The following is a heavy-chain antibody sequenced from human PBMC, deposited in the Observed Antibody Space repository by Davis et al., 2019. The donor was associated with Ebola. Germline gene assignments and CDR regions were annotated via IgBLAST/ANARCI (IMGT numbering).Heavy chain of an antibody. Sequence: ETLSLTCTVSGGSISSYYWSWIRQPPGKGLEWIGYIYYSGSTNYNPSLKSRVTISVDTSKNQFSLKLSSVTAADTAVYYCARRQYYYDSSGYHIGAFDIWGQGTMVTVSS. J-gene: IGHJ3*02. CDR3: ARRQYYYDSSGYHIGAFDI. D-gene: IGHD3-22*01. V-gene: IGHV4-59*08. CDR2: IYYSGST. CDR1: GGSISSYY.